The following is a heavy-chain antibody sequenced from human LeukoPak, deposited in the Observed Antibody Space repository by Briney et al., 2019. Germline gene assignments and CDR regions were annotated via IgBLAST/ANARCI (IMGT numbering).Heavy chain of an antibody. D-gene: IGHD3-9*01. Sequence: PGGSLRLSCAASGFTFSSYWMSWVRQAPGEGLEWVANIKQDGSEKYYVDSVKGRFTISRDNAKNSLYLQMNSLRAEDTAVYYCARDGAIWDILTGYQYYFDYWGQGTLVTVSS. CDR3: ARDGAIWDILTGYQYYFDY. V-gene: IGHV3-7*01. CDR1: GFTFSSYW. J-gene: IGHJ4*02. CDR2: IKQDGSEK.